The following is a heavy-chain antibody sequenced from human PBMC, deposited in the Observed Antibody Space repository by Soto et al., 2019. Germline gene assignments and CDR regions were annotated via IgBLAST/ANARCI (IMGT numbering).Heavy chain of an antibody. J-gene: IGHJ6*03. CDR1: GYTFTGHG. CDR3: ARGQGRIPGNMDV. D-gene: IGHD3-10*01. V-gene: IGHV1-8*01. Sequence: ASVKVSCKASGYTFTGHGINLVRQATGQGPEWMGWMNPNSGNTGYAQKFQGRVTMTRNTSISTAYMELSSLRSEDTAVYYCARGQGRIPGNMDVWGKGTTVTVSS. CDR2: MNPNSGNT.